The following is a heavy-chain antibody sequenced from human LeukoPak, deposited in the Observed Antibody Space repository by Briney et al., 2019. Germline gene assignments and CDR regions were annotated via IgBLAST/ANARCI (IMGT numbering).Heavy chain of an antibody. J-gene: IGHJ4*02. D-gene: IGHD6-19*01. CDR1: SGSISSSSNY. Sequence: PSEALSLTCTVSSGSISSSSNYWGWIRQPPGEGLEWIGSIHYTGTTYYNPSLKSRVTISIDMSKVQLSLELTSVTAADTAVYYCARPPVYSSGWYYFDYWGQGTLVTVSS. CDR3: ARPPVYSSGWYYFDY. CDR2: IHYTGTT. V-gene: IGHV4-39*01.